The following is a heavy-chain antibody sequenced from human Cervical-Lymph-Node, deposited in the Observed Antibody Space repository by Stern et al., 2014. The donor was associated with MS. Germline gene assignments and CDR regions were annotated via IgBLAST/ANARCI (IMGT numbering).Heavy chain of an antibody. J-gene: IGHJ4*02. CDR1: GFTFSYHA. CDR3: ARGGAVATSDYYFDY. D-gene: IGHD5-12*01. Sequence: VQLVESGGGVVQPGRSLRLSCAASGFTFSYHAMHWVRQDPGKGLEWVAVISYDGSDKNDADSVKGRFTISRDNSRNTLYLQMNSLRVDDTAVYYCARGGAVATSDYYFDYWGQGILVTVSS. CDR2: ISYDGSDK. V-gene: IGHV3-30*01.